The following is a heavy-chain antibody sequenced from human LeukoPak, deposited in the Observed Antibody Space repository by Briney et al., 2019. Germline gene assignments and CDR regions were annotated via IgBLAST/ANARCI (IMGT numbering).Heavy chain of an antibody. CDR3: ARGGTFPIFDY. D-gene: IGHD2-15*01. CDR2: IYSGGST. Sequence: GGSRRLSCAASGFTVSSNYMSWVRQAPGKGLEWVSVIYSGGSTYYADSVKGRFTISRDNSKNTLYLQVTSLRAEDTAVYYCARGGTFPIFDYWGQGTLVTVSS. J-gene: IGHJ4*02. CDR1: GFTVSSNY. V-gene: IGHV3-53*01.